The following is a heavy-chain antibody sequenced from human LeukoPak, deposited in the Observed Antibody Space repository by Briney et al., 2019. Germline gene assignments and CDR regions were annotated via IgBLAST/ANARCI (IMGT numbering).Heavy chain of an antibody. D-gene: IGHD1-7*01. CDR2: TYYRSKWYN. Sequence: SQTLSLTCAISGDSVSSNSAAWNWIRQSPSRGLEWLGRTYYRSKWYNDYAVSVKSRITINPDTSKNQFSLQLNSVTPEDTAVYYCARAASTGPLYNWNYLGNWFDPWGQGTLVTVSS. J-gene: IGHJ5*02. CDR1: GDSVSSNSAA. V-gene: IGHV6-1*01. CDR3: ARAASTGPLYNWNYLGNWFDP.